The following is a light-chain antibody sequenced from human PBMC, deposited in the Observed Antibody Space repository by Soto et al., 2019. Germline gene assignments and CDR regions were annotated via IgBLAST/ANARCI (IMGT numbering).Light chain of an antibody. J-gene: IGKJ4*01. V-gene: IGKV4-1*01. CDR2: WAS. CDR3: QQHYSAPLT. CDR1: QNILWSSNNKNF. Sequence: DIVMTQSPDSLAVPLGERATINCKSSQNILWSSNNKNFLAWYQQKAGQPPKLLISWASTREFGVPDRFSGSGSGTDFTLTISNLQAEDVAVYYCQQHYSAPLTFGGGTKVETK.